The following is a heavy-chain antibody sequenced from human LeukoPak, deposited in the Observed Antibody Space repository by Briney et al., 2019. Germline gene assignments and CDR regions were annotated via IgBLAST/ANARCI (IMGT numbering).Heavy chain of an antibody. CDR1: EFTFSNYV. Sequence: GGSLRLSCVASEFTFSNYVMSWVRQAPGKGLEWVAVISYDGSNKYYADSVKGRFTISRDNSKNTLYLQMNSLRAEDTAVYYCARAVAGLSDAFDIWGQGTMVTVSS. V-gene: IGHV3-30*19. D-gene: IGHD6-19*01. CDR2: ISYDGSNK. J-gene: IGHJ3*02. CDR3: ARAVAGLSDAFDI.